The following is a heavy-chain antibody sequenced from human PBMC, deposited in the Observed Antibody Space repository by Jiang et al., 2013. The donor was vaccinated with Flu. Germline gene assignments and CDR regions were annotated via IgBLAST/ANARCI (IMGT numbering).Heavy chain of an antibody. D-gene: IGHD1-7*01. J-gene: IGHJ4*02. Sequence: KGRFTISRDNSKNTLYLQMNSLRAEDTAVYYCASERGPRYNWNYNSLDYWGQGTLVTVSS. V-gene: IGHV3-30*07. CDR3: ASERGPRYNWNYNSLDY.